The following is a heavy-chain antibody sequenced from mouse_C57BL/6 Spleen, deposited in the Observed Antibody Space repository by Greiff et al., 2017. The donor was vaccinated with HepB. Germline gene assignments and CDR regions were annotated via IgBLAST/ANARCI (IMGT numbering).Heavy chain of an antibody. CDR2: IHPNSGST. Sequence: QVQLQQSGAELVKPGASVKLSCKASGYTFTSYWMHWVKQRPGQGLEWIGMIHPNSGSTNYNEKFKSKATLTVDKSSSTAYMQLSSLTSEDSAVYYCARRGYDYDERAWFAYWGQGTLVTVSA. J-gene: IGHJ3*01. D-gene: IGHD2-4*01. CDR1: GYTFTSYW. V-gene: IGHV1-64*01. CDR3: ARRGYDYDERAWFAY.